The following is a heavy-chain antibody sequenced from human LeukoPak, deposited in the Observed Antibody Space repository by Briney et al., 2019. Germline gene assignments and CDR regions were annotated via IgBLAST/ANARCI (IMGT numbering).Heavy chain of an antibody. V-gene: IGHV4-31*03. CDR2: IYYSGST. J-gene: IGHJ4*02. CDR3: ARVLASNYYFDY. D-gene: IGHD2-8*01. Sequence: SQTLSLTCTVPGGSISSGGYYWSWIRQHPGKGLEWIGYIYYSGSTYYNPSLKSRVTISVDTSKNQFSLKLSSVTAADTAVYYCARVLASNYYFDYWGQGTLVTVSS. CDR1: GGSISSGGYY.